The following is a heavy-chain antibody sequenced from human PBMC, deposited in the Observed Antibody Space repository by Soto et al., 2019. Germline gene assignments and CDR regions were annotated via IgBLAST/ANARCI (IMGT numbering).Heavy chain of an antibody. CDR2: MFGSGSS. CDR1: GDSISSPNW. Sequence: QVQLQESGPGLVKPSETLSLTCAVSGDSISSPNWWSWYRQSPGKGLELIGKMFGSGSSNYNPSLDGRVTISLDTSKNQFSLKLTSLTAADTAIYYCAREGFDHRPDYWGQGIPVSVSS. CDR3: AREGFDHRPDY. J-gene: IGHJ4*02. V-gene: IGHV4-4*02.